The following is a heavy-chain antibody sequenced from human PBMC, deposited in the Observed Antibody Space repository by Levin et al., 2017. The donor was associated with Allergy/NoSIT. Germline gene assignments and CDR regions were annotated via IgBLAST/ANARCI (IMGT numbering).Heavy chain of an antibody. V-gene: IGHV3-48*02. Sequence: GGSLRLSCAASGFTFSSYSMNWVRQAPGKGLEWVSYISSSSSTIYYADSVKGRFTISRDNAKNSLYLQMNSLRDEDTAVYYCARLGGGKLDGYYVASLDYWGQGTLVTVSS. D-gene: IGHD3-3*01. CDR1: GFTFSSYS. CDR2: ISSSSSTI. J-gene: IGHJ4*02. CDR3: ARLGGGKLDGYYVASLDY.